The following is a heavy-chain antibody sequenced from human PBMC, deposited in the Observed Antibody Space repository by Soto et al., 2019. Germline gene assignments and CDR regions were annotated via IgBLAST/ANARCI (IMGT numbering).Heavy chain of an antibody. CDR3: ARGYTSGWTFDF. J-gene: IGHJ4*02. CDR2: INCGSANT. Sequence: QVQLVQSGAEVKQPGASASVSCKASGYNFTTYVGHWLRQAPGQGPEWMGWINCGSANTVYSQKFQGRVTFTRDTSARTAYMDLNSLTSGDTAGYYCARGYTSGWTFDFWGRGTLVTVSS. D-gene: IGHD6-19*01. V-gene: IGHV1-3*01. CDR1: GYNFTTYV.